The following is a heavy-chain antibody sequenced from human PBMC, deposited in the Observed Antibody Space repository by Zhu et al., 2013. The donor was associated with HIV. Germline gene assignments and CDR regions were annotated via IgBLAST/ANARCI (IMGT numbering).Heavy chain of an antibody. CDR3: AREGRKYSSSWYDYYYYYMDV. Sequence: QVQLQESGPGLVKPSETLSLTCTVSGYSISSGYYWGWIRQPPGKGLEWIGSIYHSGSTYYNPSLKSRVTISVDTSKNQFSLKLSSVTAADTAVYYCAREGRKYSSSWYDYYYYYMDVWGKGTTVTVSS. D-gene: IGHD6-13*01. CDR2: IYHSGST. J-gene: IGHJ6*03. CDR1: GYSISSGYY. V-gene: IGHV4-38-2*02.